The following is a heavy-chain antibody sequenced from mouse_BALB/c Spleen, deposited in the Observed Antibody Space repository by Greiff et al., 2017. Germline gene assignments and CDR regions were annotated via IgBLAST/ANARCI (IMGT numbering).Heavy chain of an antibody. V-gene: IGHV1S81*02. J-gene: IGHJ2*01. D-gene: IGHD2-3*01. CDR2: INPSNGRT. Sequence: QVHVKQPGAELVKPGASVKLSCKASGYTFTNYWMHWVKQRPGQGLEWIGEINPSNGRTNYNEKFKSKATLTVDKSSSTAYMQLSSLTSEDSAVYYCARDDYYRYFDYWGQGTTLTVSS. CDR1: GYTFTNYW. CDR3: ARDDYYRYFDY.